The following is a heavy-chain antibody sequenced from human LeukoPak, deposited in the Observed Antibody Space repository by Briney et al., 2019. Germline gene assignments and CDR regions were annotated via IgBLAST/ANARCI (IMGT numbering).Heavy chain of an antibody. Sequence: TGGSLRLSCAASGFTFSSYAMNWVRQAPGKGLDLVSAISGSGGSTYYADSVKGRFTISRDNSKNTLYLHMNSLRSEDTAVYSCAKGYYGSGSYGWFDYWGQGTLVTVSS. CDR1: GFTFSSYA. V-gene: IGHV3-23*01. CDR2: ISGSGGST. CDR3: AKGYYGSGSYGWFDY. D-gene: IGHD3-10*01. J-gene: IGHJ4*02.